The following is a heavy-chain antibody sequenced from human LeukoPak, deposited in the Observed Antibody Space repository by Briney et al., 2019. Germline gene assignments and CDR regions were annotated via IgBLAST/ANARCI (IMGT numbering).Heavy chain of an antibody. V-gene: IGHV4-59*01. J-gene: IGHJ4*02. CDR2: IYYSGST. CDR3: AGGWFGELLGGY. Sequence: SETLSLTCTVSGGSISSYYWSWTRQPPGKGLEWIRYIYYSGSTNYNPSLKSRVTISVDTSKNQFSLKLSSVTAADTAVYYCAGGWFGELLGGYLGQGTLVTVSS. D-gene: IGHD3-10*01. CDR1: GGSISSYY.